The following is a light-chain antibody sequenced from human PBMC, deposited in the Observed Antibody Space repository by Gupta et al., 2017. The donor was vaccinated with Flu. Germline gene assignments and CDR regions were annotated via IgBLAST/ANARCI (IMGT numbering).Light chain of an antibody. V-gene: IGKV1-5*03. J-gene: IGKJ2*01. CDR1: QSISSW. CDR3: QQYNSYSPMYT. Sequence: TPSASVGDRVTIPCRASQSISSWLAWYQQKPGKAPKLLIYKASSLESGVTSRFSGSGSGTEFTLTISSLQPDDFATYYCQQYNSYSPMYTFGQGTKLEIK. CDR2: KAS.